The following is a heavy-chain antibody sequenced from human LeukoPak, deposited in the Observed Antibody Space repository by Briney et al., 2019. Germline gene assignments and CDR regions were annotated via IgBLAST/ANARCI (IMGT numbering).Heavy chain of an antibody. CDR1: GFTFSSYA. CDR2: ISSNGGST. CDR3: ATSNSGSLKLDY. J-gene: IGHJ4*02. Sequence: GGSLRLSCAASGFTFSSYAMHWVRQAPGKGLEYVSAISSNGGSTYYANSVKGRFTISRDNSKNTLYHQMGSLRAEDMAVYYCATSNSGSLKLDYWGQGTLVTVSS. D-gene: IGHD3-10*01. V-gene: IGHV3-64*01.